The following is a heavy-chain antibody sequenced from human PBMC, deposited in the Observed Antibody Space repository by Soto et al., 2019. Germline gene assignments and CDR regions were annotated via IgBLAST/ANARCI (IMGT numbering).Heavy chain of an antibody. J-gene: IGHJ4*02. D-gene: IGHD4-17*01. CDR3: AAVPLRRTTVTTTSNY. CDR2: VVGGSGNT. Sequence: ASVKVSCKASGFTFTSSAVQWVRQARGQRLEWIGWVVGGSGNTNYAQKFQERVTITRVMSTSTAYMELSSLRSEDTSVYYCAAVPLRRTTVTTTSNYWGQGTLVTASS. CDR1: GFTFTSSA. V-gene: IGHV1-58*01.